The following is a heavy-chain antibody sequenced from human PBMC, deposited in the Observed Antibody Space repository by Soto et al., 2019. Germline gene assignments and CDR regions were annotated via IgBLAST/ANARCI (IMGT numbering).Heavy chain of an antibody. D-gene: IGHD3-10*01. J-gene: IGHJ4*01. CDR1: GFTFSNYP. Sequence: EVQLLESGGGLVQPGGSLRLSCAASGFTFSNYPMSLVRQAPGKGLEWVSGISFSGETPYYADSVKGRFTISRDNYKNMLYLQMNSLRAEDTAVYYCAKDRRITMVRGVLRAFDSWGQGNLVTVSS. CDR2: ISFSGETP. CDR3: AKDRRITMVRGVLRAFDS. V-gene: IGHV3-23*01.